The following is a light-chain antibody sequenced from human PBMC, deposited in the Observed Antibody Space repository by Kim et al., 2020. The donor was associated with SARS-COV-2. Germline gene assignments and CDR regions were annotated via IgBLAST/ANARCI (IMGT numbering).Light chain of an antibody. V-gene: IGKV3-11*01. CDR1: QSVGSY. Sequence: EIVLTQSPGTLSLSPGERASLSCRASQSVGSYLAWHQQRPGQAPRLLIYDASNRATGIPARFSGSGSGTDFTLTISSLEPEDFAVYYCQQRSNWPPTFGQGRRLEIK. CDR2: DAS. J-gene: IGKJ5*01. CDR3: QQRSNWPPT.